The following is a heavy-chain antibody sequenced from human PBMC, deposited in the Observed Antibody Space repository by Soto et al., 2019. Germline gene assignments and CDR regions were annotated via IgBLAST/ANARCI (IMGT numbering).Heavy chain of an antibody. Sequence: EVQLVESGGGLVKPGGSLRLSCAASDLAFSNAWVNWVRQAPGKGLEWVGRIKSKDHGGTTDFAARVRGRFAISRDDSRKLVYMQMNSLNTEDTAVYYCTTESYTPMVVVRFDYWGLGTLVTVSS. CDR1: DLAFSNAW. V-gene: IGHV3-15*07. CDR3: TTESYTPMVVVRFDY. D-gene: IGHD2-21*01. CDR2: IKSKDHGGTT. J-gene: IGHJ4*01.